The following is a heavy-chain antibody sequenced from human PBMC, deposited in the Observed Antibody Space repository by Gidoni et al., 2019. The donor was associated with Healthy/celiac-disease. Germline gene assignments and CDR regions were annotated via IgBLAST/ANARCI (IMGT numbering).Heavy chain of an antibody. CDR3: AKDMFMD. V-gene: IGHV3-9*01. Sequence: EVQLVESGGGLVQPGRSLRLSCSASGFTFEDYAMHWVRQAPGKGLECVSGISWNSGSIGYADSVKGRFTISRDNAKNSLYLQMNSLRAEDTALYYCAKDMFMDWGQGTLVTVSS. J-gene: IGHJ4*02. CDR2: ISWNSGSI. D-gene: IGHD3-10*02. CDR1: GFTFEDYA.